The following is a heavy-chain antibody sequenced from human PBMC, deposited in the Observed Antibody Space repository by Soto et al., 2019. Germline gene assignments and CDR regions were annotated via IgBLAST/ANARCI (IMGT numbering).Heavy chain of an antibody. Sequence: SETLSLTCTVSGGSISSYYWSWIRQPAGKGLEWIGRIYTSGSTNYNPSLKSRVTMSVDTSKNQFPLKLSSVTAADTAVYYCARDSPYYYDSSGYWDAFDIWGQGTMVTVSS. D-gene: IGHD3-22*01. CDR1: GGSISSYY. CDR3: ARDSPYYYDSSGYWDAFDI. CDR2: IYTSGST. J-gene: IGHJ3*02. V-gene: IGHV4-4*07.